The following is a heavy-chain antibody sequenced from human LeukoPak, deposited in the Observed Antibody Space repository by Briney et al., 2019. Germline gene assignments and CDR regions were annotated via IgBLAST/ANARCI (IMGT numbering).Heavy chain of an antibody. J-gene: IGHJ6*03. D-gene: IGHD3-16*02. Sequence: PGGSLTLSCAASGFTYSSYAMSWVRQAPGKGLEWVGRIKSKTDGGTTDYAAPVKGRFTISRDDSKNTLYLQMNSLKTEDTAVYYCTTSDDDYVWGSYRYTSHYYYYMDVWGKGTTVTVSS. V-gene: IGHV3-15*01. CDR2: IKSKTDGGTT. CDR3: TTSDDDYVWGSYRYTSHYYYYMDV. CDR1: GFTYSSYA.